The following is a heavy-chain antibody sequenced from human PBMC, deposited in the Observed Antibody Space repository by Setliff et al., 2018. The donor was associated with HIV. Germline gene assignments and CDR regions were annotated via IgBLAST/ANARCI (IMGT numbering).Heavy chain of an antibody. V-gene: IGHV4-4*08. D-gene: IGHD4-17*01. CDR2: IYTSGST. J-gene: IGHJ5*02. CDR1: GGSISSYY. CDR3: ARERGLRGWFDP. Sequence: SETLSLTCTVSGGSISSYYWSWIRQPPGKGLEWIGYIYTSGSTNYNPSLKSRVTISVDTSKNQFSLRLTSVTAADTAVYYCARERGLRGWFDPWGQGTLVTVSS.